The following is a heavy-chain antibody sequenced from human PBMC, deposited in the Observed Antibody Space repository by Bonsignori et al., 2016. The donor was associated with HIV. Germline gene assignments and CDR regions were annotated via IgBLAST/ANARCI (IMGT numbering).Heavy chain of an antibody. J-gene: IGHJ4*02. V-gene: IGHV3-30*18. CDR2: ISHDGRGT. CDR3: VKALGVGVSLGGAEFDS. Sequence: VRQAPGKGLAWMTAISHDGRGTYYADSVKGRFTISGDNSKSTVYLQLNTLRPEDTAVYYCVKALGVGVSLGGAEFDSWGQGPWSPSPQ. D-gene: IGHD1-26*01.